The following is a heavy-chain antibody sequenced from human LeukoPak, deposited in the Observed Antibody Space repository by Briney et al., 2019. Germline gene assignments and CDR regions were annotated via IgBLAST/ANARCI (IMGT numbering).Heavy chain of an antibody. J-gene: IGHJ6*02. CDR2: IYSGGST. CDR3: VYLTTHPNYYYYGMDV. D-gene: IGHD3-9*01. CDR1: GFTVSSNY. V-gene: IGHV3-66*01. Sequence: QSGGSLRLSCAASGFTVSSNYMSWVRQAPGKGLEWVSVIYSGGSTHYADSVKGRFTISRDNSKNTLYLQMNSLRAEDTAVYYCVYLTTHPNYYYYGMDVWGQGTTVTVSS.